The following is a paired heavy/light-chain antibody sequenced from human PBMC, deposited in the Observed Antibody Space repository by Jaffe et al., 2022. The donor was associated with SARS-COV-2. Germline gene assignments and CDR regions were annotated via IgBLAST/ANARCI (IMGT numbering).Heavy chain of an antibody. CDR2: MNPNSGNT. CDR1: GYTFTSYD. V-gene: IGHV1-8*01. Sequence: QVQLVQSGAEVKKPGASVKVSCKASGYTFTSYDINWVRQATGQGLEWMGWMNPNSGNTGYAQKFQGRVTMTRNTSISTAYMELSSLRSEDTAVYYCARVTWIQLWFEPPRYYFDYWGQGTLVTVSS. CDR3: ARVTWIQLWFEPPRYYFDY. J-gene: IGHJ4*02. D-gene: IGHD5-18*01.
Light chain of an antibody. J-gene: IGKJ5*01. V-gene: IGKV3-20*01. Sequence: EIVLTQSPGTLSLSPGERATLSCRASQSVSSSYLAWYQQKPGQAPRLLIYGASSRATGIPDRFSGSGSGTDFTLTISRLEPEDFAVYYCQQYGSSRITFGQGTRLEIK. CDR3: QQYGSSRIT. CDR2: GAS. CDR1: QSVSSSY.